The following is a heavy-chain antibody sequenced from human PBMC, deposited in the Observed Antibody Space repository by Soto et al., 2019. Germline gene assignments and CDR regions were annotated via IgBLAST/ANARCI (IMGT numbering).Heavy chain of an antibody. CDR1: GGSISRSSYY. V-gene: IGHV4-39*01. CDR3: ATLWFGAADY. Sequence: QLQLQESGPGLVKPSETLSLTCTVSGGSISRSSYYWGWIRQPPGKGLEWMGSIYYSGSTHYNPSLKRRVTISVDTSKNQFSLKLSSVTVADTAVYYCATLWFGAADYWGQGTLVTVSS. CDR2: IYYSGST. J-gene: IGHJ4*02. D-gene: IGHD3-10*01.